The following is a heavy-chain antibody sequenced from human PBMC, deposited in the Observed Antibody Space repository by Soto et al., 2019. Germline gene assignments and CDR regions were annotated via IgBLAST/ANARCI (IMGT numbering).Heavy chain of an antibody. Sequence: SETLSLTCTVSGCSISIYYWSWIRQRPGKGLEWIGYIYYSGSTNYNPSLKSRVTISVDTSKNQFSLKLSSVTAADTAVYYCARSVLLWFGDSRYGMDFWGQGTTVTVS. V-gene: IGHV4-59*01. J-gene: IGHJ6*02. D-gene: IGHD3-10*01. CDR2: IYYSGST. CDR1: GCSISIYY. CDR3: ARSVLLWFGDSRYGMDF.